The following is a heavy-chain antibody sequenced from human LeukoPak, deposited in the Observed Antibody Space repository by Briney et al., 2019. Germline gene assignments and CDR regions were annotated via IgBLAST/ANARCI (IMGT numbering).Heavy chain of an antibody. CDR3: ARLPALGGSLDY. D-gene: IGHD1-26*01. CDR2: IIPIFGTA. Sequence: SVMVSCKTSGYTFTNHGISWVRQAPGQGLEWMGRIIPIFGTANYAQRFQGRVTIITDESTSTAYMELSSLRSEDTAVYYCARLPALGGSLDYWGQGTLVTVSS. V-gene: IGHV1-69*05. CDR1: GYTFTNHG. J-gene: IGHJ4*02.